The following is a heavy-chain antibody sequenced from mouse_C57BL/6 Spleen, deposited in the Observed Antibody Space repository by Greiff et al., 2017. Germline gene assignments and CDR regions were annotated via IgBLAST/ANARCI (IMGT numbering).Heavy chain of an antibody. Sequence: VQLQQSGAELVRPGASVKLSCTASGFNIKDYYMYWVKQRPEQGLEWIGRIDPEDGDTEYAPTFQGTATMTADPSSNPASLQLSSLTSEDTAVYYCTTANWDWYFDVWGTGTTVTVSS. CDR2: IDPEDGDT. CDR3: TTANWDWYFDV. J-gene: IGHJ1*03. V-gene: IGHV14-1*01. D-gene: IGHD4-1*01. CDR1: GFNIKDYY.